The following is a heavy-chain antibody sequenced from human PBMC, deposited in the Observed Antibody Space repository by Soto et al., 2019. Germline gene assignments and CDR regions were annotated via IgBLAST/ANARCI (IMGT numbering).Heavy chain of an antibody. D-gene: IGHD5-12*01. CDR3: AKDPLGGWLHYSRWFDP. CDR2: ISGSGGST. Sequence: PGGSLRLSCAASGFTFSSYAMSWVRQAPGKGLEWVSAISGSGGSTYYADSVKGRFTISRDNSKNTLYLQMNSLRAEDTAVYYCAKDPLGGWLHYSRWFDPWGQGTLVTVSS. J-gene: IGHJ5*02. CDR1: GFTFSSYA. V-gene: IGHV3-23*01.